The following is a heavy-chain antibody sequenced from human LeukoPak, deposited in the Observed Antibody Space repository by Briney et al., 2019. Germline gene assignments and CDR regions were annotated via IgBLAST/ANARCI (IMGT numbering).Heavy chain of an antibody. CDR2: IHRSGST. D-gene: IGHD3-22*01. CDR1: GGSISSSNW. V-gene: IGHV4-4*02. J-gene: IGHJ4*02. Sequence: SETLSLTCAVSGGSISSSNWWSWVRQPPGKGLEWIGEIHRSGSTNYNPSLKSRVTVSVDKSKNHFSLKLSSVTAADTAVYYCARKDYYDSNGLDYWGQGTLVTVSS. CDR3: ARKDYYDSNGLDY.